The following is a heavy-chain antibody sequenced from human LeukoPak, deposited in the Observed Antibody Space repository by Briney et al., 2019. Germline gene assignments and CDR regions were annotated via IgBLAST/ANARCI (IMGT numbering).Heavy chain of an antibody. J-gene: IGHJ4*02. V-gene: IGHV1-18*01. CDR2: ISAYNGNT. CDR1: GYTFTSYG. D-gene: IGHD3-10*01. CDR3: ARGRGSGSYIFY. Sequence: ASVKVSCKASGYTFTSYGISWVRQAPGQGLEWMGRISAYNGNTNYAQKLQGRVTITADESTSTAYMELSSLRSEDTAVYYCARGRGSGSYIFYWGQGTLVTVSS.